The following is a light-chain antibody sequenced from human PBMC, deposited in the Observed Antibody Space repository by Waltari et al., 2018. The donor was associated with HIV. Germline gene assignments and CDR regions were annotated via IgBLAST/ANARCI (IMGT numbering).Light chain of an antibody. Sequence: IQMTQSTSSLSASLVDIVTISFRASQSISNYLHCYQQKPGRAPKLLISAASSLRSEVPSRFSGSGSGTDFTLTIRCLQPEDFATYSCQQSFVTPYTFGQGTRLEIK. V-gene: IGKV1-39*01. CDR2: AAS. CDR3: QQSFVTPYT. CDR1: QSISNY. J-gene: IGKJ2*01.